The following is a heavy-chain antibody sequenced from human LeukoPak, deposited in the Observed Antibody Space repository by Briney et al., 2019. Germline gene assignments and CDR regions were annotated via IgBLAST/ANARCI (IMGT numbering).Heavy chain of an antibody. CDR3: ARDRGYSIDS. Sequence: PGGSLRLSSAASGFAFSTYWMHWVRQVPEKGLGCVSHIHIAGSVTSCADSVKGQFTNSRDNAKNTLYLQMDSLRAEYTAVYYCARDRGYSIDSWGQGTLVTVSS. V-gene: IGHV3-74*01. CDR1: GFAFSTYW. CDR2: IHIAGSVT. D-gene: IGHD3-22*01. J-gene: IGHJ4*02.